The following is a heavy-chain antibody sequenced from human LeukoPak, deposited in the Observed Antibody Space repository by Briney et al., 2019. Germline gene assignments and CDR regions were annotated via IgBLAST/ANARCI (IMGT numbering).Heavy chain of an antibody. D-gene: IGHD3-22*01. J-gene: IGHJ4*02. Sequence: SETLSLTCTVSGGSISSYYWSWLRQPAGKGLEWIGRIYTSGSTNYNPSLKSRVTMLVDTSKNQFSLKLSSVTAADTAVYYCARENDYYDSSGYPDYWGQGTLVTVSS. V-gene: IGHV4-4*07. CDR3: ARENDYYDSSGYPDY. CDR1: GGSISSYY. CDR2: IYTSGST.